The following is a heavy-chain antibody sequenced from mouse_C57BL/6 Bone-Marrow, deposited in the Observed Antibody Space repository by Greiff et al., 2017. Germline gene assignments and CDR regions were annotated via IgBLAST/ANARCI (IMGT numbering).Heavy chain of an antibody. V-gene: IGHV1-69*01. J-gene: IGHJ4*01. CDR2: IDPYDSYT. D-gene: IGHD2-4*01. CDR3: ARDGNYDYFYAMDY. Sequence: QVQLQQPGAELVMPGASVKLSCKASGYTFTSYWMHWVKQRPGQGLEWIGEIDPYDSYTKYNQKFKGKSTLTIDKSSSTAYRQLSSLTSEDSAVYYCARDGNYDYFYAMDYWGQGTSVTVSS. CDR1: GYTFTSYW.